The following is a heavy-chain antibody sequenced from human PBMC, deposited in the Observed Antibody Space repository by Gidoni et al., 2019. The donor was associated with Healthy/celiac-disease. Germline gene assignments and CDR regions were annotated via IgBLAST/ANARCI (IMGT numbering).Heavy chain of an antibody. D-gene: IGHD5-12*01. CDR3: ARDTRGDSGYDNGGDY. J-gene: IGHJ4*02. Sequence: GGSTYYADSVKGRFTISRDNSKNTLYLQMNSLRAEDTAVYYCARDTRGDSGYDNGGDYWGQGTLVTVSS. CDR2: GGST. V-gene: IGHV3-53*01.